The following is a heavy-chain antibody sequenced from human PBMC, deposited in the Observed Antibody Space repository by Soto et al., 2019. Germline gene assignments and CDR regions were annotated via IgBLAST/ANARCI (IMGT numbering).Heavy chain of an antibody. D-gene: IGHD1-7*01. J-gene: IGHJ4*02. CDR1: GFTVSSNY. Sequence: EVQLVESGGGLVQPGGSLRLYCAASGFTVSSNYMSWVRQAPGKGLECVSVLYSGGSTYYADSVKGRFTISRDSSKNTLYLHMNSLRAEDTAVYYCAREPRNRIAGSTTSEDYWGQGTLVTVSS. CDR3: AREPRNRIAGSTTSEDY. CDR2: LYSGGST. V-gene: IGHV3-66*01.